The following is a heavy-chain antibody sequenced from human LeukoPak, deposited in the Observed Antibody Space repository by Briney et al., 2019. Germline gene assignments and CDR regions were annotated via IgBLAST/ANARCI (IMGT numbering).Heavy chain of an antibody. CDR2: IYWDDDK. CDR1: GFSLRTRGGG. CDR3: AHDYGDYNFDY. D-gene: IGHD4-17*01. J-gene: IGHJ4*02. Sequence: SGPTLVKPTQTLTLTCTFSGFSLRTRGGGVGWIRQPPGKALEWLSLIYWDDDKRYSPALKSRLTITKDTSKSQVVLTMTNMDPVDTATYYCAHDYGDYNFDYWGQGTLVTVSS. V-gene: IGHV2-5*02.